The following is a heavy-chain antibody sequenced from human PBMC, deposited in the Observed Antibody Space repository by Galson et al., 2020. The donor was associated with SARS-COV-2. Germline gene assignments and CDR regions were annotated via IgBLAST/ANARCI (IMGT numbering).Heavy chain of an antibody. D-gene: IGHD5-12*01. Sequence: GGSLRHSCAAPGFTFSSYSMNWVRQAPGKGLEWVSSISSSSYIYYADSVKGRFTISRDNAKNSLYLQMNSLRAEDTAVYYCASPRGYSVYDFDYWGQGTLVTVSS. CDR1: GFTFSSYS. CDR3: ASPRGYSVYDFDY. CDR2: ISSSSYI. V-gene: IGHV3-21*01. J-gene: IGHJ4*02.